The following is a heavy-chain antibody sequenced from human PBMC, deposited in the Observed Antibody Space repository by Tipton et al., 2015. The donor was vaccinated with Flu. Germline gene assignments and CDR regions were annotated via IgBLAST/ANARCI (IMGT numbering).Heavy chain of an antibody. CDR3: AKDSRSIYYYDSSGYSDY. J-gene: IGHJ4*02. CDR1: GFTFSSYG. CDR2: ISYGGSNK. Sequence: SLRLSCAASGFTFSSYGMHWVRQAPGKGLEWVAVISYGGSNKYYADSVKGRFTISRDNSKNTLYLQMNSLRAEDTAVYYCAKDSRSIYYYDSSGYSDYWGQGTLVTVSS. V-gene: IGHV3-30*18. D-gene: IGHD3-22*01.